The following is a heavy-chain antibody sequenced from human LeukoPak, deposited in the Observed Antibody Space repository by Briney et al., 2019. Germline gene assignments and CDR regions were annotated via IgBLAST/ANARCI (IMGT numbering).Heavy chain of an antibody. CDR3: VKDLAYYYSGELYFDS. J-gene: IGHJ4*02. V-gene: IGHV3-64D*06. Sequence: RPGGPLRLSCSASGFNFDRLAMHWVRQAPGKGLEYVSTINNVATTTHYADSVRDRFTISRDNVKHMLFLQMTGLRVEDTATYYCVKDLAYYYSGELYFDSWGQGTQVTVSS. CDR1: GFNFDRLA. D-gene: IGHD5-12*01. CDR2: INNVATTT.